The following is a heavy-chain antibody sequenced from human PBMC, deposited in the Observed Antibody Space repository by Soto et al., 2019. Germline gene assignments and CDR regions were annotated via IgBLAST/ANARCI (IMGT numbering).Heavy chain of an antibody. V-gene: IGHV3-30-3*01. CDR1: GFTFRSYA. CDR3: ARTIVLVPAAYDY. J-gene: IGHJ4*02. Sequence: QVQLVESGGGVVQPGRSLRLSCAASGFTFRSYAMQWVRQAPVKGLEWVAVISYDGSNKYYADSVKGRFTISRDNSKNTLYLQMNSLRAEDTAVYYCARTIVLVPAAYDYWGQGTLVTVSS. D-gene: IGHD2-2*01. CDR2: ISYDGSNK.